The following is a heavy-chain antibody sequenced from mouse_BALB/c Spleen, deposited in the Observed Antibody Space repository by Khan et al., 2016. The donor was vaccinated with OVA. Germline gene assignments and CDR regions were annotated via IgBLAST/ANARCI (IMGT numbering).Heavy chain of an antibody. D-gene: IGHD1-1*01. J-gene: IGHJ2*01. CDR1: GYSITSVYV. V-gene: IGHV3-2*02. CDR2: ISYSGGT. CDR3: ARGNYYGYYVDY. Sequence: EVQLQESGPGLVKPSQSLSLTCTVTGYSITSVYVWNWIRQFPGNKLEWMGYISYSGGTSYNPSLKSRISITRDTSKNQFFLQLNSVTTEDTATYYCARGNYYGYYVDYWGQGTPLTVSS.